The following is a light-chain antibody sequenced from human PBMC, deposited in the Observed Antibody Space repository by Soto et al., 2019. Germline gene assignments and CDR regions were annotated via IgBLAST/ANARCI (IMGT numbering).Light chain of an antibody. J-gene: IGKJ5*01. V-gene: IGKV2-28*01. CDR2: LAS. Sequence: ETLLTQITLSLSVTPGEPASISCRSSQSLLHTNAYHYLDWYLQKPGQSPQLLIYLASYRASGVPDRFSGSGSGTEFTLRISRVEAEDVGVYYCMQPLDLPVTFGQGTRLEIK. CDR3: MQPLDLPVT. CDR1: QSLLHTNAYHY.